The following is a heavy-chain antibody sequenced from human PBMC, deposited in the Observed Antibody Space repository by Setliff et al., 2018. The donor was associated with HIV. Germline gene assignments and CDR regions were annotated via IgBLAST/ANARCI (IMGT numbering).Heavy chain of an antibody. J-gene: IGHJ4*02. CDR3: ARSSGWYQGDFDY. CDR2: IIPMLGIT. V-gene: IGHV1-69*10. Sequence: SVKVSCKATGGTFSSYAMSWVRQAPGQGLEWMGAIIPMLGITNYAQKFQGRVTITADKSTSTAYMELSSLRSEDTAVYYCARSSGWYQGDFDYWGQGTLVTVSS. D-gene: IGHD6-19*01. CDR1: GGTFSSYA.